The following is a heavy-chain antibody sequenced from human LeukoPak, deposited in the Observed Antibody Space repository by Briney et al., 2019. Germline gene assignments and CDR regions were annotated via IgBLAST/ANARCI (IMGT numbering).Heavy chain of an antibody. CDR1: AYTFSTYG. Sequence: ASVKVSCKASAYTFSTYGFSWVRQAPGQGLEWMGWISAYKGNTYYEQTLQGRGTMTTDTSTSTAYMELRRLRSDDTAIYYCAKYLYYDGSGSYYDVFDVWGQGTMVTVSS. D-gene: IGHD3-10*01. CDR2: ISAYKGNT. V-gene: IGHV1-18*01. J-gene: IGHJ3*01. CDR3: AKYLYYDGSGSYYDVFDV.